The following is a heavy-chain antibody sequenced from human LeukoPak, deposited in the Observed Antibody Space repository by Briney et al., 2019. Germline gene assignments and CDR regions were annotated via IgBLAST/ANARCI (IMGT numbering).Heavy chain of an antibody. D-gene: IGHD6-25*01. CDR1: GGSFSGYH. Sequence: SETLSPTCAVSGGSFSGYHWSWIRQPPGKGLEWIGEINHSGSTNYNPSLQSRVTISIDTSKNQFSLNLRSVTAADTAVYYCARGLQRLPAGGYWGQATLVTVSS. J-gene: IGHJ4*02. CDR2: INHSGST. CDR3: ARGLQRLPAGGY. V-gene: IGHV4-34*01.